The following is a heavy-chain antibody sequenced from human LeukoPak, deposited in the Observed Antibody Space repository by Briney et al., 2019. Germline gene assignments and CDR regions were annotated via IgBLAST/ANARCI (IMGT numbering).Heavy chain of an antibody. CDR2: ISSSSSYI. CDR3: ARGGVTYYYDSSGYS. J-gene: IGHJ4*02. D-gene: IGHD3-22*01. CDR1: GFTFSSYS. Sequence: GGSLRLSCAASGFTFSSYSMNWVRQAPGKGLEWVSSISSSSSYIYYADSVKGRFTISRDNAKNSPYLQMNSLRAEDTAVYYCARGGVTYYYDSSGYSWGQGTLVTVSS. V-gene: IGHV3-21*01.